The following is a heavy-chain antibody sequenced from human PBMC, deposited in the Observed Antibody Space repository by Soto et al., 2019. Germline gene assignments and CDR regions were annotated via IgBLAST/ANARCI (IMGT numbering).Heavy chain of an antibody. D-gene: IGHD2-2*01. Sequence: EVQLVESGGGVVQPGRSLRLSCSASGFTFDDYAMNWVRQAPGKGLEWVSSISWNSGNIVYADSVRGRFTISRDNAKTSLHLQMNSLRAEDTALYYCTKGASTSCFSAFDLWGHGTMVTVSS. J-gene: IGHJ3*01. CDR1: GFTFDDYA. V-gene: IGHV3-9*01. CDR3: TKGASTSCFSAFDL. CDR2: ISWNSGNI.